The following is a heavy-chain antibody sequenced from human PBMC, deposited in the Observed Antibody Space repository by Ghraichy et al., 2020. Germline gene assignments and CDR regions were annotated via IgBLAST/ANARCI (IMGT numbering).Heavy chain of an antibody. Sequence: GGSLRLSCAASGFRFSDYYMSWIRQAPGKGLEWVSYISSSGITIYYADSVKGRFTSSRDYPKKTLYLQMNSLRAEDTAVYFCARVYATLYGMDVWGQGTTVTVSS. CDR2: ISSSGITI. CDR1: GFRFSDYY. J-gene: IGHJ6*02. CDR3: ARVYATLYGMDV. V-gene: IGHV3-11*01. D-gene: IGHD2-8*01.